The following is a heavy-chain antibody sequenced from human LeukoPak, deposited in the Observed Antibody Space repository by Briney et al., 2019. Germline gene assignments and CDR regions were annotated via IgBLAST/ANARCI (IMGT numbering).Heavy chain of an antibody. CDR3: ARANSSGYYFAAFDI. J-gene: IGHJ3*02. Sequence: GGSLRLSCAASGFTFSSYSMNWVRQAPGKGLEWVSSISSSSSYIYYADSVKGRFTISRDNAKNSLYLQMNSLRAEDTAVYYCARANSSGYYFAAFDIWGQGTMVTVSP. CDR2: ISSSSSYI. CDR1: GFTFSSYS. V-gene: IGHV3-21*01. D-gene: IGHD3-22*01.